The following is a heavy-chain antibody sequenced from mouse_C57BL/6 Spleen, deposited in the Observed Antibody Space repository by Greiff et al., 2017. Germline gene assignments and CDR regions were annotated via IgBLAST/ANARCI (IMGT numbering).Heavy chain of an antibody. CDR1: GFNIKDDY. Sequence: VQLQQSGAELVRPGASVKLSCTASGFNIKDDYMHWVKQRPEQGLEWIGWIDPENGDTEYASKFQGKATITADTSSNTAYLQLSSLTSEDTAVYYCTTRTWDYYYGSSRAMDYWGQGTSVTVSS. V-gene: IGHV14-4*01. J-gene: IGHJ4*01. CDR2: IDPENGDT. CDR3: TTRTWDYYYGSSRAMDY. D-gene: IGHD1-1*01.